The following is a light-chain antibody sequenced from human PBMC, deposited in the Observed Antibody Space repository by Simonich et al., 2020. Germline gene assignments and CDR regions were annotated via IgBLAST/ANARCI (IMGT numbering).Light chain of an antibody. J-gene: IGLJ3*02. CDR2: EDN. CDR3: QSYDSSRV. V-gene: IGLV6-57*03. CDR1: SGSIASNY. Sequence: NFMLTQPHSVSESPGKTVTISCTRSSGSIASNYVQWYQQRPGSAPTTVLYEDNQRPSGVPDRFSGSIDSSSNSASLTISGLKTEDEADYYCQSYDSSRVFGGGTKLTVL.